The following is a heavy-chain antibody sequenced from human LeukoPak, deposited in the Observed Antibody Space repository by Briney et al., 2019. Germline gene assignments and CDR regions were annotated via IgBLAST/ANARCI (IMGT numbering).Heavy chain of an antibody. CDR1: GFTFSSNA. CDR3: ARGSTYYDSSGQVPFDY. D-gene: IGHD3-22*01. Sequence: GGSLRLSCAASGFTFSSNAMSWVRQAPGKGLEWVSYISSSSSTIYYADSVKGRFTISRDNAKNSLYLQMNSLRAEDTAVYYCARGSTYYDSSGQVPFDYWGQGTLVTVSS. V-gene: IGHV3-48*01. J-gene: IGHJ4*02. CDR2: ISSSSSTI.